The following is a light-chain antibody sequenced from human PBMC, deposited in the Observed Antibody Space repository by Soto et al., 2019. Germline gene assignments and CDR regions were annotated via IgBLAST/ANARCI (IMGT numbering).Light chain of an antibody. V-gene: IGLV2-8*01. CDR3: GSLGAGNNFV. CDR2: EVT. J-gene: IGLJ1*01. Sequence: QSALTQPPSASGSPGQSVTISCTGSSSDVGGYNYVSWYQHHPGRAPRLMIYEVTKRPSGVSNRFSGSKSGNTASLTVSGLQAEDEADYFCGSLGAGNNFVFGTGTKVTV. CDR1: SSDVGGYNY.